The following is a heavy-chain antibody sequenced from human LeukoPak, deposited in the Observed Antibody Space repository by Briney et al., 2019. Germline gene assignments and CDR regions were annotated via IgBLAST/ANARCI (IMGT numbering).Heavy chain of an antibody. CDR2: INPAGSET. D-gene: IGHD2-15*01. J-gene: IGHJ4*02. CDR1: GFTFSDYY. CDR3: ARFGYVAAVDV. Sequence: GGSLRLSCAASGFTFSDYYMSWIRQAPGTGLEWVANINPAGSETYYVDPVKGRFSISRDNAKNLVYLQMNSLRAEDTAVYHCARFGYVAAVDVWGQGTPVTVSS. V-gene: IGHV3-7*01.